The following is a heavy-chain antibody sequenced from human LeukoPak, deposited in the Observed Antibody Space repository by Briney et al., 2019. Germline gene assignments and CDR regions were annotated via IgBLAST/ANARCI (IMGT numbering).Heavy chain of an antibody. CDR3: ALWDCSSTSCYVFDY. CDR2: INHSGST. V-gene: IGHV4-34*01. D-gene: IGHD2-2*01. CDR1: GGSFSGYY. Sequence: SETLSLTCAVSGGSFSGYYLSWIRQPPGKGLEWIGEINHSGSTNYHPSLKSRVTISVDTSKNQFSLKLSSVTAADTAVYFCALWDCSSTSCYVFDYWGQGTLVTVSS. J-gene: IGHJ4*02.